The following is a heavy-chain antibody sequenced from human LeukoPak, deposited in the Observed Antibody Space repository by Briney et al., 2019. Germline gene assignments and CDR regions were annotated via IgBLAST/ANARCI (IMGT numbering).Heavy chain of an antibody. D-gene: IGHD3-22*01. V-gene: IGHV5-51*01. CDR2: IYPGDSDT. J-gene: IGHJ4*02. Sequence: PGESLQISCQGSGYSFTSYWIGWVRQLPGKGLEWMGIIYPGDSDTRYSPSFQGQVTISADKSISTAYLQWSSLKASDTAMYYCARHHYYDSSGYADYWGQGTLVTVSS. CDR1: GYSFTSYW. CDR3: ARHHYYDSSGYADY.